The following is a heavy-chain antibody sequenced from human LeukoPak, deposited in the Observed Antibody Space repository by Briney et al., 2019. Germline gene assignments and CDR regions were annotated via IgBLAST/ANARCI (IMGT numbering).Heavy chain of an antibody. V-gene: IGHV3-11*04. CDR1: GFTFSDYY. Sequence: GGSLRLSCAASGFTFSDYYMSWIRQAPGKGLEWVSYISSSSSTIYYADSVKGRFTISRDNAKNSLYLQMNSLRDEDTAVYYCARDVDYYDFWSGYYTGGKLGYFDYWGQGTLVTVSS. D-gene: IGHD3-3*01. CDR3: ARDVDYYDFWSGYYTGGKLGYFDY. J-gene: IGHJ4*02. CDR2: ISSSSSTI.